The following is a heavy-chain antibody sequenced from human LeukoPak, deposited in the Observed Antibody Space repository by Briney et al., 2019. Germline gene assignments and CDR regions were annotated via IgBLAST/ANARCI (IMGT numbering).Heavy chain of an antibody. Sequence: GGSLRLSCAASGFTFTNYAKSWVRQAPGKGLQWVSGVSVTGGTTHHADSVKGRFTISRDNSKNTLYLQMNSLRADDTAVYYCAKGGWFGQSPSDAFQIWAQGTMVTVSS. D-gene: IGHD3-10*01. CDR1: GFTFTNYA. V-gene: IGHV3-23*01. J-gene: IGHJ3*02. CDR2: VSVTGGTT. CDR3: AKGGWFGQSPSDAFQI.